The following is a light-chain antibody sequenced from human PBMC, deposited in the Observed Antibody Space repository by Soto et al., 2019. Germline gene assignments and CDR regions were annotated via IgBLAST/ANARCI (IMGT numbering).Light chain of an antibody. J-gene: IGKJ1*01. CDR3: QQYNSYSWT. CDR2: DAS. CDR1: QSIISG. Sequence: DIQMPQSPSTLSASVGDRVTITCRASQSIISGLAWYQQKPGKAPKLLIYDASSLESGVPSRFSGSGSGTEFTLTISSLQPDDFATYYCQQYNSYSWTFGQGTKVEIK. V-gene: IGKV1-5*01.